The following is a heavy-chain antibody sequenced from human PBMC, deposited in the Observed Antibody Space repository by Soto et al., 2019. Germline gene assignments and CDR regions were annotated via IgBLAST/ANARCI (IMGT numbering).Heavy chain of an antibody. CDR1: GYTFTSYY. Sequence: ASVKVSCKASGYTFTSYYMHWVRQAPGQGLEWMGIINPSGGSTSYAQKFQGRVTMTRDTSTSTVYMELSSLRSEDTAVYYCAREAYYDFWIGSSYYYYGMDVWGQGPTVTVSS. D-gene: IGHD3-3*01. J-gene: IGHJ6*02. V-gene: IGHV1-46*01. CDR3: AREAYYDFWIGSSYYYYGMDV. CDR2: INPSGGST.